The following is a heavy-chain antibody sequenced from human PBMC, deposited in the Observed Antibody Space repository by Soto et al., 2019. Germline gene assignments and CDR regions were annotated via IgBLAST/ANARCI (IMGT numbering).Heavy chain of an antibody. Sequence: ASVKVSCKASGYTFTSYAISWVRQAPGQGLERMGWISAYNGNTNYAQKLQGRLTLTRDTPGNTAYLELNSLISEDTAVYYCATPQDYDGCLDSWGQGTLVTVSS. CDR2: ISAYNGNT. CDR1: GYTFTSYA. D-gene: IGHD3-22*01. J-gene: IGHJ4*02. CDR3: ATPQDYDGCLDS. V-gene: IGHV1-18*01.